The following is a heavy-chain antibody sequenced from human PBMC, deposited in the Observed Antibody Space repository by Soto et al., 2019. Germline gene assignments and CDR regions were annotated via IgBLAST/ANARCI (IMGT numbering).Heavy chain of an antibody. CDR1: GFSHSSYW. D-gene: IGHD6-19*01. CDR3: AREKAVAGTTFDY. Sequence: EVQLVESGGGSVQPGGSLRLSCAVSGFSHSSYWMHWVRQAPGKGLVWVSRIQSDGSSTNYADSVKGRFTISRDNAKNTLYLQMDSLRVEDTAVYYCAREKAVAGTTFDYWGLGTLVTVSS. CDR2: IQSDGSST. J-gene: IGHJ4*02. V-gene: IGHV3-74*01.